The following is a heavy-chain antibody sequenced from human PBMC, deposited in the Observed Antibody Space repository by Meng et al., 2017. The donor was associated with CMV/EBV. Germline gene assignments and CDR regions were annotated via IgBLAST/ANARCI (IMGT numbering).Heavy chain of an antibody. Sequence: VQLVRVAAVWKRPWSSWEASCQASGGTFSSYAISWGRQAPGQGLEWMGGISPIFGTANNAQKFQGRDTITADESTSTAYMELSSLRSEDTAVYYCAREVDDYGDGWYFDLWGRGTLVTVSS. V-gene: IGHV1-69*01. CDR3: AREVDDYGDGWYFDL. CDR1: GGTFSSYA. J-gene: IGHJ2*01. D-gene: IGHD4-17*01. CDR2: ISPIFGTA.